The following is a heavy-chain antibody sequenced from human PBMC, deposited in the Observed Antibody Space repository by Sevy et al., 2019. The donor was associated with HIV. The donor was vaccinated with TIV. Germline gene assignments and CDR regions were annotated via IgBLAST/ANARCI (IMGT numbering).Heavy chain of an antibody. CDR2: INPSGGST. Sequence: ASVKVSCKASGCTFTSYYMHWVRQAPGQGLEWMGIINPSGGSTSYALKFQGRVTMTRDTSTSTVYIELSSLRSEDTAVYYCARERVVVVPAAIYYGMDVWGQGTTVTVSS. D-gene: IGHD2-2*01. CDR3: ARERVVVVPAAIYYGMDV. J-gene: IGHJ6*02. V-gene: IGHV1-46*01. CDR1: GCTFTSYY.